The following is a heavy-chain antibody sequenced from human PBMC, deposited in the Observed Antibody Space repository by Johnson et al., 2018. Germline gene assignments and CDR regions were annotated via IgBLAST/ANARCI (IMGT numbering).Heavy chain of an antibody. Sequence: QVQLQESGGGVVQPGRSLRLSCAASGFTFSSYAMHWVRQAPGKGLEWVAVISYDGSNKYYADSVKGRFTISRDNSKNTVYLQMNSLRAEDTALYYCAKEGWFGGNYYYYYMDVWGKGTTVTVSS. CDR2: ISYDGSNK. D-gene: IGHD3-10*01. J-gene: IGHJ6*03. CDR1: GFTFSSYA. V-gene: IGHV3-30-3*01. CDR3: AKEGWFGGNYYYYYMDV.